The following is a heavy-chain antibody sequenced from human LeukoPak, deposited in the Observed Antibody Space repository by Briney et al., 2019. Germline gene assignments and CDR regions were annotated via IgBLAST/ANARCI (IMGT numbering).Heavy chain of an antibody. V-gene: IGHV3-15*01. CDR3: STMENYYDDSHFDY. J-gene: IGHJ4*02. D-gene: IGHD3-22*01. CDR2: IKNTVHGGTS. Sequence: GGSLRLSCAASGFTFNNAWMTWVRQVPGKGLEWVGLIKNTVHGGTSESAGSVKGRFIISRDDSKNILYPQMNNLKTEDTGVYYCSTMENYYDDSHFDYWGQGTLVTVSS. CDR1: GFTFNNAW.